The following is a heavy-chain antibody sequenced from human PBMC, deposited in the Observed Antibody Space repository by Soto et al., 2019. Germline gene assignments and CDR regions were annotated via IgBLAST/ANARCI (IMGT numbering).Heavy chain of an antibody. V-gene: IGHV4-34*01. Sequence: SETLSLTCAVYGGSFSGYYWSWIRQPPGKGLEWIGEINHSGSTNYNPSLKSRVTISVDTSKNRFSLKLSSVTAADMAVYYCASLEYSSLPFDYWGQGTLVTVSS. J-gene: IGHJ4*02. CDR1: GGSFSGYY. D-gene: IGHD6-6*01. CDR2: INHSGST. CDR3: ASLEYSSLPFDY.